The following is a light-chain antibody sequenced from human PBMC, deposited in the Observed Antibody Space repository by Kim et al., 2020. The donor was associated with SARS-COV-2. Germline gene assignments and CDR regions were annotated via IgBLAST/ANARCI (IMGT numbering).Light chain of an antibody. CDR1: KLGSKY. V-gene: IGLV3-1*01. CDR3: QAWGSNTAV. J-gene: IGLJ3*02. CDR2: QDS. Sequence: SVSPGQKASITGSGEKLGSKYTSWYQPHPCQSSVVVIVQDSKRPAGIPERFSGSNSGNTATLTISGTHSMDEADYYCQAWGSNTAVFGGGTQLTVL.